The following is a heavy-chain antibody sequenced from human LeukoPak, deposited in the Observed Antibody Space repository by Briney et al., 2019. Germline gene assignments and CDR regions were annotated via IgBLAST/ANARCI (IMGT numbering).Heavy chain of an antibody. CDR2: INHSGST. CDR3: ASQWFGELLGGDAFDI. Sequence: KPSQTLSLTCAVYGGSFSGYYWRWIRQPPGKGLEWTGEINHSGSTNYNPSLKSRVTISVDTSRNQFSLKLSSVTAADTAVYYCASQWFGELLGGDAFDIWGQGTMVTVSS. CDR1: GGSFSGYY. D-gene: IGHD3-10*01. V-gene: IGHV4-34*01. J-gene: IGHJ3*02.